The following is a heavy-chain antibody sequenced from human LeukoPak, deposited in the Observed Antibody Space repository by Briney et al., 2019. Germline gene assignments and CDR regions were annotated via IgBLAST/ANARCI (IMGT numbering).Heavy chain of an antibody. V-gene: IGHV1-24*01. CDR3: ARGRPAYYGDSEGADY. J-gene: IGHJ4*02. CDR1: GYTLTELS. Sequence: ASVNVSCKVSGYTLTELSMHWVRQAPGKGLEWMGGFDPEDGETIYAQKFQGRVTMTEDTSTDTAYMELSSLRSEDTAVYYCARGRPAYYGDSEGADYWGQGTLVTVSS. CDR2: FDPEDGET. D-gene: IGHD4-17*01.